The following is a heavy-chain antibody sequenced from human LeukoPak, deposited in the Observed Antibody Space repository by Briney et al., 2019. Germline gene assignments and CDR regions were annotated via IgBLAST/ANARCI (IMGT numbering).Heavy chain of an antibody. J-gene: IGHJ5*02. D-gene: IGHD3-3*01. CDR1: GGSVSSNSYS. CDR2: IYYSGST. CDR3: ARDFWSGGNWFDP. V-gene: IGHV4-39*07. Sequence: SETLSLTCTVSGGSVSSNSYSWGWIRQPPGKGLEWIGTIYYSGSTYYNPSLKRRVTISVDTSKNHFSLKLGSVTAADTAVYYCARDFWSGGNWFDPWGQGTLVTVSS.